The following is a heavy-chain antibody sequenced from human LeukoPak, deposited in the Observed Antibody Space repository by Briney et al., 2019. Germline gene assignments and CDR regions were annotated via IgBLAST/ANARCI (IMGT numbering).Heavy chain of an antibody. J-gene: IGHJ4*02. V-gene: IGHV3-30*18. CDR3: AKSVYDFWSGYLFDY. D-gene: IGHD3-3*01. CDR1: GFTFSSYG. CDR2: ISYDGSNK. Sequence: GGSLRLSCAASGFTFSSYGMRWVRQAPGKGLEWVAVISYDGSNKYYADSVKGRFTISRDNSKNTLYLQMNSLRAEDTAVYYCAKSVYDFWSGYLFDYWGQGTLVTVSS.